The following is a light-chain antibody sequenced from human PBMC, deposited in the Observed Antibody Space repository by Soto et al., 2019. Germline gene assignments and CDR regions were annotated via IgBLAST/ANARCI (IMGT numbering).Light chain of an antibody. CDR3: SSHAGFNPWYV. Sequence: QSVLTQPASVSGSPGQSITISCTGTSSDIGHYDYVSWYQQHPGKAPKLMIYEVTKRPSGVPARFSASKSGNTASLTVSGLQAEDEADYYCSSHAGFNPWYVFGTGTKLTVL. J-gene: IGLJ1*01. CDR1: SSDIGHYDY. V-gene: IGLV2-8*01. CDR2: EVT.